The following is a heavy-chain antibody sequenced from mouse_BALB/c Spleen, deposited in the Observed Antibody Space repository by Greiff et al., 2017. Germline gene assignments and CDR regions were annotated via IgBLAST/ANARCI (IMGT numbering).Heavy chain of an antibody. J-gene: IGHJ2*01. D-gene: IGHD2-4*01. V-gene: IGHV1-84*02. CDR3: ARTDDYDASSY. CDR2: IYPGSGNT. Sequence: QVHVKQSGPELVKPGASVKISCKASGYTFTDYYINWVKQKPGQGLEWIGWIYPGSGNTKYNEKFKGKATLTVDTSSSTAYMQLSSLTSEDTAVYFCARTDDYDASSYWGQGTTLTVSS. CDR1: GYTFTDYY.